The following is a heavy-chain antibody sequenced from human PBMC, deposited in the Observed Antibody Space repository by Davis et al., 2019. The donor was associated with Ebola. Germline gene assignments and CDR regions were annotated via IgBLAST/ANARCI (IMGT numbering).Heavy chain of an antibody. Sequence: SQTLSLTCALYGGSFSGYSFAWLRQSPGRGLEWLGDFDHGGLTNYNPTLTSRVSISIDTVKNHFSLRLNSMSAADTAQYFCATRAAPGWYFDFWGSGTLVTVSS. CDR1: GGSFSGYS. CDR2: FDHGGLT. D-gene: IGHD2-15*01. CDR3: ATRAAPGWYFDF. V-gene: IGHV4-34*01. J-gene: IGHJ2*01.